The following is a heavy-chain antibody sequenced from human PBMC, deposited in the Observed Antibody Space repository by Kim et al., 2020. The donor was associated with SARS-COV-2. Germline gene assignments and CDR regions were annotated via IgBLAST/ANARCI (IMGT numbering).Heavy chain of an antibody. CDR2: ISFSSSTI. CDR3: ARSGDILFDL. J-gene: IGHJ2*01. D-gene: IGHD3-9*01. CDR1: GFTFFTYN. Sequence: GGSLRLSCAASGFTFFTYNMNWVRQAPGKGLEWISYISFSSSTIYYADSVKGRFTISRDNAKNSLYLQMNSLRDEDTAVYYCARSGDILFDLWGRGTLVTVSS. V-gene: IGHV3-48*02.